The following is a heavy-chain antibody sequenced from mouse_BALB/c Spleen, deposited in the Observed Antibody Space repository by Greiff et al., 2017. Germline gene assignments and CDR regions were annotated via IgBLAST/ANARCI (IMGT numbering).Heavy chain of an antibody. D-gene: IGHD2-14*01. V-gene: IGHV1-4*02. CDR2: INPSSGYT. J-gene: IGHJ3*01. Sequence: LQESAAELARPGASVKMSCKASGYTFTSYTMHWVKQRPGQGLEWIGYINPSSGYTEYNQKFKDKTTLTADKSSSTAYMQLSSLTSEDSAVYYCARGYDEAWFAYWGQGTLVTVSA. CDR1: GYTFTSYT. CDR3: ARGYDEAWFAY.